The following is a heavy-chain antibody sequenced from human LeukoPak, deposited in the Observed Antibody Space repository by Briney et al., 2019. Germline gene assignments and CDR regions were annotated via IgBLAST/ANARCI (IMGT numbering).Heavy chain of an antibody. CDR1: GGSISSYY. V-gene: IGHV4-59*13. J-gene: IGHJ6*03. CDR3: ASTIYSMGGVNYYYYMDV. CDR2: IYYSGRT. D-gene: IGHD3-16*01. Sequence: PSETLSLTCTVSGGSISSYYWSWIRQPPGKGLEWIGHIYYSGRTNYNPSLKSRVTISVDTSKNQFSLRLSSVTAADTAVYYCASTIYSMGGVNYYYYMDVWGKGTTVTVSS.